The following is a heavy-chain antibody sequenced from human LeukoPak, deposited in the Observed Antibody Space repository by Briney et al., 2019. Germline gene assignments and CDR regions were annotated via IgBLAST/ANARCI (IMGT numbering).Heavy chain of an antibody. CDR3: ARDFIAARPGNWFDP. D-gene: IGHD6-6*01. Sequence: PGGSLRLSCAASGFTFSSYSMNWVRQAPGKGLEWVSSISSSSSYIYYADSVKGRFTISRDNAKNSLYLQMNSLRAEDTAVYYCARDFIAARPGNWFDPWGQGTLVTVSS. V-gene: IGHV3-21*01. CDR2: ISSSSSYI. CDR1: GFTFSSYS. J-gene: IGHJ5*02.